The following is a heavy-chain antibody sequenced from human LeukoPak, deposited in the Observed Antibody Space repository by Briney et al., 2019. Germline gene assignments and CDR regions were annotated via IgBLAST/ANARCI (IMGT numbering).Heavy chain of an antibody. V-gene: IGHV4-59*01. CDR3: ARAKRGYSYGSQKSNWYFDL. CDR2: IYYSGGT. D-gene: IGHD5-18*01. J-gene: IGHJ2*01. Sequence: SETLSLTCTVSGGSISSYYWSWIRQPPGKGLEWIGYIYYSGGTNYNPSLKSRVTISVDTSKNQFSLKLSSVTAADTAVYYCARAKRGYSYGSQKSNWYFDLWGRGTLVTVSS. CDR1: GGSISSYY.